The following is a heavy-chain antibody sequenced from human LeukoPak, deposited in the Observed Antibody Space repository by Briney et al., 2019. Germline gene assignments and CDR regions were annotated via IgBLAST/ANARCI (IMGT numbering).Heavy chain of an antibody. CDR2: IRYDGSNK. CDR1: GFTFSSYC. V-gene: IGHV3-30*02. Sequence: GGSLRLSCAASGFTFSSYCMHWVRQAPGKGLEWVAFIRYDGSNKYYADSVKGRFTISRDNSKNTLYLQMNSLRAEDTAVYYCANFPVAGTRRDDYWGQGTLVTVSS. D-gene: IGHD6-19*01. CDR3: ANFPVAGTRRDDY. J-gene: IGHJ4*02.